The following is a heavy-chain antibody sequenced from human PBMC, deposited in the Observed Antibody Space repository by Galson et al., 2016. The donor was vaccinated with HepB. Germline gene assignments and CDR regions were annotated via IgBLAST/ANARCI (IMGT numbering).Heavy chain of an antibody. J-gene: IGHJ4*02. CDR2: IYHSGSS. D-gene: IGHD6-13*01. V-gene: IGHV4-4*02. Sequence: SETLSLTCAVSGGSISSTNWWSWVRQPPGKGLEWIGEIYHSGSSNYNPSLKSRVTISVNKSKNQFSLKLISVTAADTAVYYCARSKEEAGGIYYFDYWGQGTLVTVSS. CDR3: ARSKEEAGGIYYFDY. CDR1: GGSISSTNW.